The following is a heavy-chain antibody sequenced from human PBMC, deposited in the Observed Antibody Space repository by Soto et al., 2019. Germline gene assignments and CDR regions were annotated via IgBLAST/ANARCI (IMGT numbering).Heavy chain of an antibody. Sequence: GGSLRLSCVASGFTFDTYGIHWVRQAPGKGLQWVALISYEGSNTYYADSVRGRFTISRDNSKNTLYLQMNTLRPEDTGLYYCARVTPGNNLYYFSGLDFWGQGTSVTVSS. CDR2: ISYEGSNT. CDR3: ARVTPGNNLYYFSGLDF. V-gene: IGHV3-30-3*01. D-gene: IGHD1-1*01. J-gene: IGHJ6*02. CDR1: GFTFDTYG.